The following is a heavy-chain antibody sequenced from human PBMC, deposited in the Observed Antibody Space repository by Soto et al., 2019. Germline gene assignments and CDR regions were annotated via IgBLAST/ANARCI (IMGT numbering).Heavy chain of an antibody. Sequence: QVQLQESGPRLVKPSGSLSLTCGVSGGTVASSHWWSWVRQSPGGGLEWIGNVYHTGDTNLNPSLQSRVTISLDKSNNQSSLRLNSLTAADTAVYFCAREIVTAGGNNYFDPWGPGTLVTVSS. V-gene: IGHV4-4*02. CDR2: VYHTGDT. CDR1: GGTVASSHW. J-gene: IGHJ5*02. CDR3: AREIVTAGGNNYFDP. D-gene: IGHD2-21*02.